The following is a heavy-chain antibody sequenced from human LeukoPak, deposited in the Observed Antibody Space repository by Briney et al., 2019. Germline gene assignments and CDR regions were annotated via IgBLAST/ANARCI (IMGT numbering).Heavy chain of an antibody. Sequence: GGSLRLSCAASGFTFDDYAMHWVRQAPGKGLEWVSGISWNSGSIGYADSVKGRFTISRDNAKNSLYLQMNSLRAEDTAVYYCAKGPTSYCSSTSCYYYYYYMDVWGKGTTVTVSS. D-gene: IGHD2-2*01. CDR1: GFTFDDYA. J-gene: IGHJ6*03. CDR3: AKGPTSYCSSTSCYYYYYYMDV. V-gene: IGHV3-9*01. CDR2: ISWNSGSI.